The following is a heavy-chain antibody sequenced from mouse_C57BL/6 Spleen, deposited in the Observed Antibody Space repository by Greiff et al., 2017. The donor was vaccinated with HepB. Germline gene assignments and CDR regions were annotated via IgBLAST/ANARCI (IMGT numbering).Heavy chain of an antibody. J-gene: IGHJ4*01. CDR2: IYPGDGDT. V-gene: IGHV1-82*01. CDR1: GYAFSSSW. CDR3: ARFGDGRAMDY. D-gene: IGHD2-13*01. Sequence: QVQLQQSGPELVKPGASVKISCKASGYAFSSSWMNWVKQRPGKGLEWIGRIYPGDGDTNYNGKFMGKATLTADKSSSTAYMQLSSLTSEDSAVYFCARFGDGRAMDYWGQGTSVTVSS.